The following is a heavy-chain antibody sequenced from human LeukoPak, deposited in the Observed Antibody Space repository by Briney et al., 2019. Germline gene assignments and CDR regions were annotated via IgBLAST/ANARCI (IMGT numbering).Heavy chain of an antibody. Sequence: GGSLRLSCAASGFTFSSYSMNWVRQAPGKGLEWVGRIKSKTDGGTTDYAAPVKGRFTISRDDSKNTLYLQMNSLKTEDTAVYYCTTGDTYYYDSSGSNPPDYWGQGTLVTVSS. CDR3: TTGDTYYYDSSGSNPPDY. J-gene: IGHJ4*02. D-gene: IGHD3-22*01. CDR2: IKSKTDGGTT. V-gene: IGHV3-15*01. CDR1: GFTFSSYS.